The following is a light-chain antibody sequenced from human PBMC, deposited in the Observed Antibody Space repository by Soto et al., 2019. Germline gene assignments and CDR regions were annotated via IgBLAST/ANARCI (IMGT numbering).Light chain of an antibody. Sequence: EIVLTQSPGTLSLSPGEGATLSCRASQSVASIYVAWYQQKPGQAPRLLIYGASSRATGIPDRFSGIGSGTDFTLTISRLEPEDFAVYYCQQYDNSLYTFGQGTKLEIK. CDR1: QSVASIY. J-gene: IGKJ2*01. CDR2: GAS. V-gene: IGKV3-20*01. CDR3: QQYDNSLYT.